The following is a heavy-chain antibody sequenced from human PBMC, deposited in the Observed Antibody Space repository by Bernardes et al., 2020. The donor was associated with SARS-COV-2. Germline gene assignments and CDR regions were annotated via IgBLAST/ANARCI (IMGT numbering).Heavy chain of an antibody. CDR1: GFTFSTYA. D-gene: IGHD1-26*01. CDR2: ITQNGLTT. V-gene: IGHV3-23*01. Sequence: GCLKLSCAASGFTFSTYAMTWVRQAPGTGLEWVAGITQNGLTTYYTDSLKGRFTISRDNSRNTLYLEMSSLRAEDTAIYYCAKYGLEVGKTEYFDYWGQGTLVTVSS. J-gene: IGHJ4*02. CDR3: AKYGLEVGKTEYFDY.